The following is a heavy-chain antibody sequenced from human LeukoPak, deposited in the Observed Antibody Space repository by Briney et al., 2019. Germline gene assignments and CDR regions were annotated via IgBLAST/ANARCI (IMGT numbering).Heavy chain of an antibody. V-gene: IGHV3-7*01. Sequence: GGSLRLSCAASGFTFSNAWMSWVRQAPGKGLEWVANIKQDGSEKYYVDSVKGRFTISRDNAKNSLYLQMNSLRAEDTAVYYCARLHYYGSGSYYNPPNHWGQGTLVTVSS. D-gene: IGHD3-10*01. J-gene: IGHJ4*02. CDR1: GFTFSNAW. CDR2: IKQDGSEK. CDR3: ARLHYYGSGSYYNPPNH.